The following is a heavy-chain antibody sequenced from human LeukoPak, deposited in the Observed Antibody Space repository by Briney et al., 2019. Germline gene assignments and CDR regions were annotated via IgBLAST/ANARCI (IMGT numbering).Heavy chain of an antibody. D-gene: IGHD3-10*01. J-gene: IGHJ3*02. V-gene: IGHV3-74*01. Sequence: PGGSLRLSCAASGFTFSSYWMHWVRHAPGKGLVWVSRINSDGSSTSYADSVKGRFTISRDNAKNTLYQQMNSLGVEDTAVYYCAGGITQEAFDIWGQGTMVTVSS. CDR1: GFTFSSYW. CDR2: INSDGSST. CDR3: AGGITQEAFDI.